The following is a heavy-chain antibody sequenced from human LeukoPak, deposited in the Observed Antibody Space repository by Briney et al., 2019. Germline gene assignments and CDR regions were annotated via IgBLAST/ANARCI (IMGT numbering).Heavy chain of an antibody. D-gene: IGHD3-22*01. CDR1: GYTFTSYY. Sequence: GASVKVSCKASGYTFTSYYMHWVRQAPGQGLEWMGWINPNSGGTNYAQKFQGRVTMTRDTSISTAYMELSRLRSDDTAVYYCARDGYDSSGYYLPFDYWGQGTLVTVSS. V-gene: IGHV1-2*02. CDR3: ARDGYDSSGYYLPFDY. J-gene: IGHJ4*02. CDR2: INPNSGGT.